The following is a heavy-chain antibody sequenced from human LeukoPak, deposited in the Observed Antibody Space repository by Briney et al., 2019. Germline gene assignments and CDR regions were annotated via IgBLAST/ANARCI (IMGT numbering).Heavy chain of an antibody. CDR2: IYPSGNT. V-gene: IGHV4-4*07. CDR3: AREDSGSYYNYYYFYMDV. J-gene: IGHJ6*03. Sequence: SETLSLTCSVSGGSFSSYFWSWVRQPAGKGLEWIGRIYPSGNTDYNPSLKSRVTLSVDTSKTQFSLRLSSVTAADTAVYYCAREDSGSYYNYYYFYMDVWGKGTTVTISS. D-gene: IGHD3-10*01. CDR1: GGSFSSYF.